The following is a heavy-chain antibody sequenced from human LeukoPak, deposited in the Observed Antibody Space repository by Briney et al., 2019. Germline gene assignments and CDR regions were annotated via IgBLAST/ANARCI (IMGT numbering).Heavy chain of an antibody. D-gene: IGHD3-22*01. CDR1: GGSISSGSYY. J-gene: IGHJ3*02. CDR3: ARDVHYYDSSGYFLDAFDI. V-gene: IGHV4-61*02. Sequence: SQTLSLTCTVSGGSISSGSYYWSWIRQPAGKGLEWIGRIYTSGSTNYNPSLKSRVTISVDTSKNQFSLKLSSVTAADTAVYYCARDVHYYDSSGYFLDAFDIWSQGTMVTVSS. CDR2: IYTSGST.